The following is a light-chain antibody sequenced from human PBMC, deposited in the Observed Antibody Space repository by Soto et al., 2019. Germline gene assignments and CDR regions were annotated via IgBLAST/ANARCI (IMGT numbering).Light chain of an antibody. CDR3: QQLNGYQLA. CDR2: SAS. J-gene: IGKJ4*01. V-gene: IGKV1-9*01. CDR1: QAMSTY. Sequence: DIQLTQSPSFLSAFVGDTVTITCRASQAMSTYLAWYQQKPGKVPKLLIRSASTLQSGVPPRFSGGGSGTEFTPTIRTLQPDDSGIYFCQQLNGYQLAFGGGTKVEIK.